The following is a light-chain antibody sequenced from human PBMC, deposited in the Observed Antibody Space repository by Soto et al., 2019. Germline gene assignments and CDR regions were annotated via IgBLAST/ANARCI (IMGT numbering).Light chain of an antibody. J-gene: IGKJ1*01. Sequence: TLSLSPGERATLSCRASQSVSNNYLAWYQHKPGQAPRLLIYGASNRATGIPDRFSGSGSGTDFTLTISRLEPEDFAVYYCQQYRSSGTFGQGTKVDIK. CDR2: GAS. CDR1: QSVSNNY. V-gene: IGKV3-20*01. CDR3: QQYRSSGT.